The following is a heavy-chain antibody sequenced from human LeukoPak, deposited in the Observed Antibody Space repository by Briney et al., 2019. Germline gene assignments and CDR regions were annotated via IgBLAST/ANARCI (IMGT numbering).Heavy chain of an antibody. J-gene: IGHJ3*02. V-gene: IGHV1-69*05. Sequence: ASVKVSCKASGGTFSSYAISWVRQAPGQGLEWMGGIIPIFGTANYAQKFQGRVTITTDESTSTAYMELSSLRSEDTAVYYCARGLRGYSYVDAFDNWGQGTMVTVSS. CDR1: GGTFSSYA. CDR3: ARGLRGYSYVDAFDN. CDR2: IIPIFGTA. D-gene: IGHD5-18*01.